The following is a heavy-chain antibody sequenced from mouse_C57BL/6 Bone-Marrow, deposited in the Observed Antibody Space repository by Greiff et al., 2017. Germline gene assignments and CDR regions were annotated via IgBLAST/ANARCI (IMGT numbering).Heavy chain of an antibody. Sequence: VQLQQPGAELVKPGASVKLSCKASGYTFTSYWMHWVKQRPGQGLEWIGMIHPNSGSTNYNEKFKSKATLTVDKSSSTAYMQLSSLTSEDSAVYDCLIYYEYDGYLDYWGQGTTLTVSS. CDR1: GYTFTSYW. J-gene: IGHJ2*01. CDR3: LIYYEYDGYLDY. D-gene: IGHD2-4*01. CDR2: IHPNSGST. V-gene: IGHV1-64*01.